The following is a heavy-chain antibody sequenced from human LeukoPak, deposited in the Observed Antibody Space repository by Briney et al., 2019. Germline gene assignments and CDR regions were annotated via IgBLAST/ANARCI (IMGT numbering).Heavy chain of an antibody. CDR2: ISYDGSNK. J-gene: IGHJ4*02. V-gene: IGHV3-30-3*01. D-gene: IGHD6-6*01. CDR1: GFTFSSYA. Sequence: PGGSLRLSCAASGFTFSSYAMHWVRQAPGQGLESGAVISYDGSNKYYADSVKGRFTISRDNSKNTLYLQMNSLRAEDTAVYYCARVFVAARRHFDYWGQGTLVTVSS. CDR3: ARVFVAARRHFDY.